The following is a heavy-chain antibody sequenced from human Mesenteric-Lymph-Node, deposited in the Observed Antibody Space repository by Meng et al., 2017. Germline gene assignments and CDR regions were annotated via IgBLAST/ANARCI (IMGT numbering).Heavy chain of an antibody. CDR2: IDWNSTTI. Sequence: GGSLRLSCGASGFTFDDYAMYWVRQAPVQGLEWVSWVSHIDWNSTTIDYGDSVKGRFIISRDSAKSSLCLQVNSLRAGDTALYYCAKGQTQGTYYDFGSGSSRPFFSGMDVWGQGTTVTVSS. CDR1: GFTFDDYA. D-gene: IGHD3-3*01. V-gene: IGHV3-9*01. CDR3: AKGQTQGTYYDFGSGSSRPFFSGMDV. J-gene: IGHJ6*02.